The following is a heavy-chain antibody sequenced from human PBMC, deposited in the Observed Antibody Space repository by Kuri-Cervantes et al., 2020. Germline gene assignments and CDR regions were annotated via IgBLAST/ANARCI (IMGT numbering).Heavy chain of an antibody. CDR1: GFTFSSYE. CDR2: ISSSGSTI. CDR3: ARGSPAFYYFYYMDV. J-gene: IGHJ6*03. V-gene: IGHV3-48*03. Sequence: GGSLRLSCAASGFTFSSYEMNWVRQAPGKGLEWVSYISSSGSTIYYADSVKGRFTISRDNAKNSLYLQMNSLRAEDTAIYYCARGSPAFYYFYYMDVWGKGTTVTVSS.